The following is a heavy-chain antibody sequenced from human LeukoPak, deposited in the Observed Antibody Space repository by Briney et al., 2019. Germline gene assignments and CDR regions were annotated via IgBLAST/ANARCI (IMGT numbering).Heavy chain of an antibody. CDR1: GFTVSSNH. CDR2: IYSGGSA. V-gene: IGHV3-66*02. CDR3: AREDPIVY. D-gene: IGHD3-16*02. Sequence: PGGSLRLSCAASGFTVSSNHMSWVRQAPGKGQEWVSVIYSGGSAYYADSVKGRFTISRDNSKNTLYLQMNSLRADDTAVYYCAREDPIVYWGQGTLVTVSS. J-gene: IGHJ4*02.